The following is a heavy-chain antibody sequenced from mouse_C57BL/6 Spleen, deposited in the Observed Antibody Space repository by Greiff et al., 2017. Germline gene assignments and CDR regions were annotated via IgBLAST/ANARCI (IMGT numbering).Heavy chain of an antibody. CDR1: GYTFTSYW. CDR2: IDPSDSET. CDR3: ARGDSGGFAY. Sequence: QVQLQQPGAELVRPGSSVKLSYKASGYTFTSYWMHWVKQRPIQGLEWIGNIDPSDSETHYNQKFKDKATLTVDKSSSTAYMQLSSLTSEDSAVYYCARGDSGGFAYWGQGTLVTVSA. V-gene: IGHV1-52*01. J-gene: IGHJ3*01. D-gene: IGHD3-1*01.